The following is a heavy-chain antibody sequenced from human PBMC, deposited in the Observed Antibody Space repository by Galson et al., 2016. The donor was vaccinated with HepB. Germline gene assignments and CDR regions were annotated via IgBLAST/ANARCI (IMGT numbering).Heavy chain of an antibody. CDR2: ISAYNGNT. J-gene: IGHJ4*02. V-gene: IGHV1-18*01. D-gene: IGHD3-22*01. CDR1: GYNFINYG. Sequence: SVKVSCKAFGYNFINYGITWVRQAPGQGLEWMGWISAYNGNTKYSQKVQGRVTMTTDTSTMTAYMELTSLKSDDTAVYYCARDSVWRGGYYFDSSGLYDYWGQGTLVTVSS. CDR3: ARDSVWRGGYYFDSSGLYDY.